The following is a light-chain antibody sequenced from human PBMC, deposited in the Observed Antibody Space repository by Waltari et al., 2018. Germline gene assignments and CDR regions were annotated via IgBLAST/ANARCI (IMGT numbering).Light chain of an antibody. Sequence: EIVLTQSPGTASLSPGERVTLSFRASQSVGSSSLDWYQHKPGQAPRLVIYRASRRATGIPDRFSGSGSGTDFSLTISRLEPEDFAVYYWQQHGTLPGTFGQGTKVEIK. CDR2: RAS. V-gene: IGKV3-20*01. CDR1: QSVGSSS. J-gene: IGKJ1*01. CDR3: QQHGTLPGT.